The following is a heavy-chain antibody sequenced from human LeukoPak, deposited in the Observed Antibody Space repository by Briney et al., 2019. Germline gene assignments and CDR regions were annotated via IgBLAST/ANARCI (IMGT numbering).Heavy chain of an antibody. CDR2: MYYSGST. J-gene: IGHJ4*02. D-gene: IGHD1-26*01. V-gene: IGHV4-39*01. CDR3: ARHVCSYFVCYFDY. CDR1: GGSISSSSYY. Sequence: SETLSLTCTVSGGSISSSSYYWGWIRQPPGKGLEWIGSMYYSGSTNYNPSLKSRVTISVDTSKNQFSLKLSSVPAADRAVYYCARHVCSYFVCYFDYWGQGTLVTVSS.